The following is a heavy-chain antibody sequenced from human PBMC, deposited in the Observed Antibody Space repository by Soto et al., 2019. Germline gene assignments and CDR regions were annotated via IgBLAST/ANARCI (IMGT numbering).Heavy chain of an antibody. J-gene: IGHJ4*02. CDR2: IYYSGST. D-gene: IGHD2-15*01. V-gene: IGHV4-31*11. CDR1: GGSFSGYY. Sequence: SETLSLTCAVYGGSFSGYYWSWIRQHPGKGLEWIGYIYYSGSTYYNPSLKSRVTISVDTSKNQFSLKLSSVTAADTAVYYCARDLYGGNWVDYWGQGTLVTVSS. CDR3: ARDLYGGNWVDY.